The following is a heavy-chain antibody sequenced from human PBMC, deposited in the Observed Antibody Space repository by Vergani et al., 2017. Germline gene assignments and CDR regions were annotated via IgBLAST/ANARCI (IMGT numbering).Heavy chain of an antibody. CDR2: ISSSGSTI. CDR3: ARDPRWGEMATIEGY. Sequence: QVQLVESGGGLVKPGGTLRLSCAASGFTFSDYYMSWIRQAPGKGLEWVSYISSSGSTIYYADPVKGRFTISRDNAKNSLYLQMNSLRAEDTAVYYCARDPRWGEMATIEGYWGQGTLVTVSS. CDR1: GFTFSDYY. J-gene: IGHJ4*02. V-gene: IGHV3-11*04. D-gene: IGHD5-24*01.